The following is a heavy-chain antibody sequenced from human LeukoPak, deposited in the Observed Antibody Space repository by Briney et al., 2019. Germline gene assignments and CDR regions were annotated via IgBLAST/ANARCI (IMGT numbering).Heavy chain of an antibody. J-gene: IGHJ4*02. CDR2: ISDSGGST. CDR3: VGQGGIAVRVRNFDY. Sequence: GGSLRLSCAASGFTFSSYAMSWVRQAPGKGLQWVSAISDSGGSTYYADSVKGRFTISRDNSKNTLYLQMNSLRAEDTAVYYCVGQGGIAVRVRNFDYWGQGTLVTVSS. D-gene: IGHD6-19*01. CDR1: GFTFSSYA. V-gene: IGHV3-23*01.